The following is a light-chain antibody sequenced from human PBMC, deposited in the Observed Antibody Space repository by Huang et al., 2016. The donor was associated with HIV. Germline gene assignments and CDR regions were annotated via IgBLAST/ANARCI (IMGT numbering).Light chain of an antibody. V-gene: IGKV1-5*01. J-gene: IGKJ1*01. CDR2: DAS. CDR1: QSISSW. CDR3: QQYNSYPWT. Sequence: DIQMTQSPSTLSASVGDRVTIPCRASQSISSWLACYQQKPGKAPKRLIDDASSLESGVPSRFSGSGSGTEFTLTISSLQPDNFATYYCQQYNSYPWTFGQGTKVEIK.